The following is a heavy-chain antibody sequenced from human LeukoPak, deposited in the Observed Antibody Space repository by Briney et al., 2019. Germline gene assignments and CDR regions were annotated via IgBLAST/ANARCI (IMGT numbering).Heavy chain of an antibody. J-gene: IGHJ6*03. V-gene: IGHV1-18*01. CDR1: GYTFTSYG. CDR2: ISAYNGNT. D-gene: IGHD3-10*01. CDR3: ARVEYTYGSGSYSSYYYYMDV. Sequence: ASVKVSCKASGYTFTSYGISWVRQAPGQGLEWMGWISAYNGNTNYAQKLQGRVTMTTDTSTSTAYMELRSLRSDDTAVYYCARVEYTYGSGSYSSYYYYMDVWGKGTTVTVSS.